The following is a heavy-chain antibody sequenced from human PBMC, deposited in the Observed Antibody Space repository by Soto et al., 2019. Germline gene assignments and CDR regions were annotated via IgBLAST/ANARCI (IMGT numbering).Heavy chain of an antibody. CDR1: GGSISSGDYY. CDR3: ARARGDDYGDYVGPLFDY. J-gene: IGHJ4*02. CDR2: IYYSGST. Sequence: QVQLQESGPGLVKPSQTLSLTCTVSGGSISSGDYYWSWIRQPPGKGLEWIGYIYYSGSTYYNPSLKSRVTISVDTSKNQFSLKLSSVTAADTAVYYCARARGDDYGDYVGPLFDYWGQGTLVTVSS. D-gene: IGHD4-17*01. V-gene: IGHV4-30-4*01.